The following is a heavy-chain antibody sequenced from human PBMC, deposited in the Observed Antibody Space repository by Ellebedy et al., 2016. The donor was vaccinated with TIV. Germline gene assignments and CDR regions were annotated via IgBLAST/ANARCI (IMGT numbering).Heavy chain of an antibody. CDR2: IYYSGST. J-gene: IGHJ6*02. CDR3: ARGDYGAYYYYGMDV. CDR1: GGSISSYY. D-gene: IGHD4-17*01. V-gene: IGHV4-59*01. Sequence: MPSETLSLTCTVSGGSISSYYWSWIRQPPGKGLEWIGYIYYSGSTNYNPSLKSRVTISVDTSKNQFSLKLSSVTAADTAVYYCARGDYGAYYYYGMDVWGQGTTVTVSS.